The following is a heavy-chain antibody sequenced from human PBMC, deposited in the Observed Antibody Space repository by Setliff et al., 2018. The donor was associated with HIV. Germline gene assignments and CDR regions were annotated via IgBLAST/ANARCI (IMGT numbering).Heavy chain of an antibody. J-gene: IGHJ4*02. CDR2: IYYSGNT. Sequence: SETLSLTCTVSGGSISSGSFYWGWIRQPPGKGLEWIGSIYYSGNTYYNPSLKSRVTISVDTSKNQFSLKLNSVTAADTAVYYCGRAPDYWGQGTLVTVSS. CDR1: GGSISSGSFY. CDR3: GRAPDY. V-gene: IGHV4-39*01.